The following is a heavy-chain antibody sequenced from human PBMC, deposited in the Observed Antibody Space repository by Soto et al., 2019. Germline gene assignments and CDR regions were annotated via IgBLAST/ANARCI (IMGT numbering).Heavy chain of an antibody. J-gene: IGHJ6*02. CDR1: GFSFRDYD. D-gene: IGHD1-26*01. CDR3: ARAYLGRLPRRADYYYAMDV. V-gene: IGHV3-13*05. CDR2: LGAARDP. Sequence: EVQLVESGGGSVQPGESLRLSCAASGFSFRDYDMHWVRQRKGKGLEWVSALGAARDPYYVGSVKGRFSVSRDNAQNSLFLQMTTLGVDDTAVYFCARAYLGRLPRRADYYYAMDVGGRGTTVTVSS.